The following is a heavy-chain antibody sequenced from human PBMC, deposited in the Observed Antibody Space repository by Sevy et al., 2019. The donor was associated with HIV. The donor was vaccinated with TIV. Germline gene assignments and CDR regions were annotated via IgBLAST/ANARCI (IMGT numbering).Heavy chain of an antibody. CDR1: GFTFSSYG. CDR2: ISYDGSNK. Sequence: GGSLRLSCAASGFTFSSYGMHWVRQAPGKGLEWVAVISYDGSNKYYADSVKGRFTISRDNSKNTLYLQMNRLRAEDTAVYYCAKGAVAGTLTYAYYYYGMDVWGQGTTVTVSS. D-gene: IGHD6-19*01. CDR3: AKGAVAGTLTYAYYYYGMDV. J-gene: IGHJ6*02. V-gene: IGHV3-30*18.